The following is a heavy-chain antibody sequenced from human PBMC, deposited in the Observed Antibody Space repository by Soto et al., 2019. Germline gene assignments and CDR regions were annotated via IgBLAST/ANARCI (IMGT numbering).Heavy chain of an antibody. Sequence: GGSLRLSCAASGFTFSAYEMHWVRQTTGKGLEWVSAINTAGDTYYPGSVKGRFTISRENAKNSLYLQMNSLKAGDTAVYYCARRGRTYSSSSVDYWGQGTLVTVSS. CDR1: GFTFSAYE. V-gene: IGHV3-13*01. CDR3: ARRGRTYSSSSVDY. D-gene: IGHD6-6*01. CDR2: INTAGDT. J-gene: IGHJ4*02.